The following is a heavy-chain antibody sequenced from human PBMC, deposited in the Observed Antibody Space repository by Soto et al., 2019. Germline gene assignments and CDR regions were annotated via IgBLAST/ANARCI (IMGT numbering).Heavy chain of an antibody. CDR1: GFNTRFYS. J-gene: IGHJ5*02. CDR2: LSRSGGAT. V-gene: IGHV3-23*01. D-gene: IGHD1-1*01. CDR3: SKGEMSTIRNSFDP. Sequence: LRLSCTASGFNTRFYSMSWVRQTPGKGLEWVAALSRSGGATYYADSVRGRFTISRDASKDTLFLQMRNLRAEDTAIYYCSKGEMSTIRNSFDPWGQGTLVTVSS.